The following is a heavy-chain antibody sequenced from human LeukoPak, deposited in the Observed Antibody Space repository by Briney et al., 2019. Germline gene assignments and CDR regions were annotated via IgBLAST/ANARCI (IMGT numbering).Heavy chain of an antibody. CDR2: IYYSRST. J-gene: IGHJ4*02. CDR1: GGSISSGDYY. CDR3: ARRRQLLQETHFDY. V-gene: IGHV4-30-4*08. Sequence: KTSETLSLTCTVSGGSISSGDYYWSWVRQPPGKGLEWIVYIYYSRSTYYNPSLNSRLTISVDTSKNQFSLKLSSVTAADTAVYYCARRRQLLQETHFDYWGQGTLVTVSS. D-gene: IGHD2-15*01.